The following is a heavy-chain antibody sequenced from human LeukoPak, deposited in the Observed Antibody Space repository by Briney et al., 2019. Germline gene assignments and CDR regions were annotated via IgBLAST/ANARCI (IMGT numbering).Heavy chain of an antibody. J-gene: IGHJ5*02. CDR3: ANPVGASEGDWFDP. Sequence: GGSLRLSCAASGFTFSDAWMSWVRQTPGKGLEWVGRIKSNTDGGTTDFAAPVKGRFTISRDDSENALYLQMNSLRAEDTAVYYCANPVGASEGDWFDPWGQGTLVTVSS. V-gene: IGHV3-15*01. D-gene: IGHD1-26*01. CDR1: GFTFSDAW. CDR2: IKSNTDGGTT.